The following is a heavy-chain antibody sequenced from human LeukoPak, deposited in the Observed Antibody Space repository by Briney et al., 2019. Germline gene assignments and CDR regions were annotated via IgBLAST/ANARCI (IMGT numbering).Heavy chain of an antibody. V-gene: IGHV4-59*01. D-gene: IGHD2-15*01. CDR3: AREGNCSGGSCYSGQIDY. CDR1: GGSISSYY. CDR2: IYYSGST. J-gene: IGHJ4*02. Sequence: KPSETLSLTCTVSGGSISSYYWSWIRQPPGKGLEWIGYIYYSGSTNYNPSLKSRVTISVDTSKNQFSLKLSSVTAADTAVYYCAREGNCSGGSCYSGQIDYWGQGTLVTVSS.